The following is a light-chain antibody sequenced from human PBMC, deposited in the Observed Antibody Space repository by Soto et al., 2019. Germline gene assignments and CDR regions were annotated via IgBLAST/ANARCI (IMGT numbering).Light chain of an antibody. CDR1: SSNIGNNA. CDR3: AAWDDSVNGPI. V-gene: IGLV1-36*01. J-gene: IGLJ2*01. CDR2: YDD. Sequence: QSVLTQPPSVSEAPRQRVTISCSGTSSNIGNNAVNWYQQLPGKAPKLLIYYDDVLHSGVSARFSGSKSGTSASLAISGLQSEDEADYYSAAWDDSVNGPIFGGGTQLTVL.